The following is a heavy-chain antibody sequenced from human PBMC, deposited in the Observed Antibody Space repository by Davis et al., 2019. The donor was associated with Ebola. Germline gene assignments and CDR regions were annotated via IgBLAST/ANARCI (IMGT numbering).Heavy chain of an antibody. D-gene: IGHD3-10*01. CDR1: GGSFSGYY. V-gene: IGHV4-34*01. CDR2: INHSGST. CDR3: ARGPSVRGFDY. J-gene: IGHJ4*02. Sequence: SETLSLTCAVYGGSFSGYYWNWIRQPPGKGLEWIGEINHSGSTNYNPSLKSRVTISVDTSKNQFSLKLSAVTAADTAVYYCARGPSVRGFDYWGQGTLVTVSS.